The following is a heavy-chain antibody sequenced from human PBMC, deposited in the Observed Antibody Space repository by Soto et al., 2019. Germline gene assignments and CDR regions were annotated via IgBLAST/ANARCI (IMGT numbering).Heavy chain of an antibody. V-gene: IGHV4-31*03. CDR2: IYYTGDT. CDR3: ARVLRPAGDYEASN. CDR1: CDSTSSGAYY. Sequence: PSETLSLTCTVSCDSTSSGAYYWSWIRQHPGKGLEWIGYIYYTGDTYYNPSLKSRVTISVDTSKNQFSLKLSSVTAADTAVYYCARVLRPAGDYEASNWGQGTLVTVSS. D-gene: IGHD4-17*01. J-gene: IGHJ4*02.